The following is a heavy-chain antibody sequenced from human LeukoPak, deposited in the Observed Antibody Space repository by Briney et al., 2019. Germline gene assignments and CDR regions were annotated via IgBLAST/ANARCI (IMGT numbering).Heavy chain of an antibody. CDR2: IWYDGSNK. V-gene: IGHV3-33*01. D-gene: IGHD6-13*01. CDR3: ARDSIAAAGTYFDY. CDR1: GFTFSSYG. J-gene: IGHJ4*02. Sequence: GGSLRFSCAASGFTFSSYGMHWVRQAPGKGLEWVAVIWYDGSNKYYADSVKGRFTISRDNSKNTLYLQMNSLRAEDTAVYYCARDSIAAAGTYFDYWGQGTLVTVSS.